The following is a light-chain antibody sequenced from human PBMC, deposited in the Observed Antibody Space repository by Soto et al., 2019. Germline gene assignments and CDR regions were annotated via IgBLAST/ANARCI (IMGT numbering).Light chain of an antibody. V-gene: IGLV2-8*01. Sequence: QSALTQPPSASGSPGQSVTISCTGTSSDVGGYNYVSWYQQHPGKAPKLMISEVSKRPSGVPDRFSGSKSGNTASLTVSGLQAEDEADYYCSSFAGSHVVFGGGTKVTVL. CDR3: SSFAGSHVV. J-gene: IGLJ2*01. CDR1: SSDVGGYNY. CDR2: EVS.